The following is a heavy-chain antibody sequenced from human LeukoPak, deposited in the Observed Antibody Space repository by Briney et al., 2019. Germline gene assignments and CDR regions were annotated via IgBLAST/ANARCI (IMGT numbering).Heavy chain of an antibody. CDR3: AKDLVYSSSWFFLFDS. J-gene: IGHJ4*02. D-gene: IGHD6-13*01. V-gene: IGHV1-2*02. Sequence: ASVKVSCKASGYTFTGYYMHWVRQAPGQGLEWMGWINPNSGGTNYAQKFQGRVTMTRDTSISTAYMELSRLRSDDTAVYYCAKDLVYSSSWFFLFDSWGQGTLVTVSS. CDR2: INPNSGGT. CDR1: GYTFTGYY.